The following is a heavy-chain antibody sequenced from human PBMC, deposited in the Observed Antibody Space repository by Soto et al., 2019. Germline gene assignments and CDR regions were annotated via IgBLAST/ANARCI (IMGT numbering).Heavy chain of an antibody. CDR1: GGSISSYY. D-gene: IGHD1-20*01. CDR2: IYYSGST. Sequence: SETLSLTCTVSGGSISSYYWSWIRQPPGKGLEWIGYIYYSGSTNYNPSLKSRVTISVDTSKNQFSLKLSSVTAADTAVYYCARAGLITGTIFYHHYGMEVWGQGTTVTVSS. J-gene: IGHJ6*02. V-gene: IGHV4-59*01. CDR3: ARAGLITGTIFYHHYGMEV.